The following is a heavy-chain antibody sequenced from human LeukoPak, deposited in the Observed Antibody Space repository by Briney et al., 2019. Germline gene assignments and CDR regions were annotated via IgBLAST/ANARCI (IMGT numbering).Heavy chain of an antibody. CDR3: ARAAYSGGWDV. CDR1: GFTFSDYW. CDR2: INSDGSST. Sequence: PGGSLRLSCAASGFTFSDYWMHWVRQAPGKGLVWVSRINSDGSSTNYADSVKGRFTISRDNAKNTLYLQMNSLRADDTALYYCARAAYSGGWDVWGQGTLVTVSS. D-gene: IGHD6-19*01. J-gene: IGHJ4*02. V-gene: IGHV3-74*01.